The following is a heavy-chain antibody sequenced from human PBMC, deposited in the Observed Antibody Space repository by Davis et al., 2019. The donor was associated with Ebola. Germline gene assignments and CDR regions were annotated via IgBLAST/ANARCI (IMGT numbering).Heavy chain of an antibody. D-gene: IGHD6-13*01. J-gene: IGHJ4*02. CDR1: GFTFSIYA. Sequence: GESLKISCAASGFTFSIYAMTWVRRAPGKGLECVSGISGGGGSTYYADSVKGRFTISRDNAKNKLYLQMNSLRAEDTAVYYCARGSSWYTYWGQGTLVTVSS. CDR3: ARGSSWYTY. CDR2: ISGGGGST. V-gene: IGHV3-23*01.